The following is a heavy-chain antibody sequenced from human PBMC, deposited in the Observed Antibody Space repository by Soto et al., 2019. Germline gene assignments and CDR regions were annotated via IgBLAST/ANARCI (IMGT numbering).Heavy chain of an antibody. CDR3: ARASPEDHFDY. Sequence: SETLSLTCTVSGGSISSYYWSWIRQPPGKGLEWIGYIYYSGSTNYNPSLKSRVTISVDTSKNQFSLKLSSVTAADTAGYYCARASPEDHFDYWGQGTRVTVSS. CDR1: GGSISSYY. J-gene: IGHJ4*02. CDR2: IYYSGST. V-gene: IGHV4-59*01.